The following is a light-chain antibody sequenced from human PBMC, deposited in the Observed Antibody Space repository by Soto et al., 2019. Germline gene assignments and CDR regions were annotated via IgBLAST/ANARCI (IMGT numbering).Light chain of an antibody. CDR2: DAS. V-gene: IGKV3-15*01. J-gene: IGKJ1*01. CDR1: QNVNYN. CDR3: QQYNNWPRT. Sequence: IVMTHSPATLSVSPGERATLSCRASQNVNYNLAWYQQKPGQAPSLLIHDASIRATAVPARFSGSGSGTEFTLTISSLQSEDFAVYYCQQYNNWPRTFGQGTKVEIK.